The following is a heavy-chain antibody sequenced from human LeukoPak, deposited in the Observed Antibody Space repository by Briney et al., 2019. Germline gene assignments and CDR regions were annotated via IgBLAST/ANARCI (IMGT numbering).Heavy chain of an antibody. J-gene: IGHJ4*02. Sequence: SETLSLTCTVSGGSVSSGSYYWSWIRQPPGKGLEWIGYIYYSGSTNYNPSLKSRVTISVDTSKNQFSLKLSSVTAADTAVYYCARERLYGSESYGWYYFDYWGQGTLVTVSS. D-gene: IGHD3-10*01. CDR3: ARERLYGSESYGWYYFDY. CDR2: IYYSGST. CDR1: GGSVSSGSYY. V-gene: IGHV4-61*01.